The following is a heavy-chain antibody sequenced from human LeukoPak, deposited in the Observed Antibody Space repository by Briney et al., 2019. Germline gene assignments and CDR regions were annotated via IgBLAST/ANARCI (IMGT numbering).Heavy chain of an antibody. CDR1: GGSISSGDYY. CDR2: IYYSGST. CDR3: ARGDGYCTNGVCYVINAFDI. V-gene: IGHV4-30-4*02. Sequence: PSETLSLTCTVSGGSISSGDYYWSWIRQPPGKGLEWIGYIYYSGSTYYNPSLKSRVTISVDTSKNQFSLKLSSVTAADTAVYYCARGDGYCTNGVCYVINAFDIWGQGTMVTVSS. J-gene: IGHJ3*02. D-gene: IGHD2-8*01.